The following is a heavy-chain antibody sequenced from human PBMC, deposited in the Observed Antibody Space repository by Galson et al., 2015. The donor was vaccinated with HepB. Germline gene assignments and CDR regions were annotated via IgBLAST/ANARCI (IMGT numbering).Heavy chain of an antibody. CDR3: AKDSRGGFYYDSSGYHFDY. J-gene: IGHJ4*02. D-gene: IGHD3-22*01. CDR2: ISWDGGST. V-gene: IGHV3-43*01. CDR1: GFTFDDYT. Sequence: SLRLSCAASGFTFDDYTMHWVRQAPGKGLEWVSLISWDGGSTYYADSVKGRFTISRDNSKNSLYLQMNSLRTEDTALYYCAKDSRGGFYYDSSGYHFDYWGQGTLVTVSS.